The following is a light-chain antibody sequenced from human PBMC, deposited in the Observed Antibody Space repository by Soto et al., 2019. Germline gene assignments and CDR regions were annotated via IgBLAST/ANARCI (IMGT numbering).Light chain of an antibody. Sequence: DIQMTQSPSSVSASVGDRVTITCRASQGISSLLAWYQQKPGKAPNLLIHTASSLQSGVPSRLSGSGSGTNFTLTISSLQPEDFATYYCQQANSFPLTFGGGTKVEIK. CDR1: QGISSL. J-gene: IGKJ4*01. CDR2: TAS. V-gene: IGKV1-12*01. CDR3: QQANSFPLT.